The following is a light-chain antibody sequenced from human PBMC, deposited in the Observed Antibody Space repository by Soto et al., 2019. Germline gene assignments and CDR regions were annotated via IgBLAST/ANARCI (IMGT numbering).Light chain of an antibody. Sequence: QSVLTQPRSVSGSPGQSVAISCTATSSDVGGYNHVSWYQHHPGKGPKLILYDVSKRPSGVPDRFSGSKSGNTASLTISGLQPEDEADYYCCSYAGSYIYVFGTGTKVTVL. J-gene: IGLJ1*01. V-gene: IGLV2-11*01. CDR3: CSYAGSYIYV. CDR2: DVS. CDR1: SSDVGGYNH.